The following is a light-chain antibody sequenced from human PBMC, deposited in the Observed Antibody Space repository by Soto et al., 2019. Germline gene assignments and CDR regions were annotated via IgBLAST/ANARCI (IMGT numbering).Light chain of an antibody. J-gene: IGKJ4*01. CDR2: GAS. Sequence: EIVMTQSPATLSVSPGERATLSCRASKSVSNNLAWYQQRPGQAPRLLIYGASTRATGIPARFSGSGSGTEFTLTVSSLQSEDFAVYFCQHYNDWPLTFGGGTKVEIK. CDR3: QHYNDWPLT. CDR1: KSVSNN. V-gene: IGKV3-15*01.